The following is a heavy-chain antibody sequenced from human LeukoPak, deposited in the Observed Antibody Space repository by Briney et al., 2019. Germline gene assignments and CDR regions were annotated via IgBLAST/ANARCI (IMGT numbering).Heavy chain of an antibody. CDR2: ISYDGSNK. D-gene: IGHD6-19*01. Sequence: GGSLRLSCAASGFTFSSYGMHWVRQAPGKGLEWVAVISYDGSNKYYADSVKGRFTISRDNSKNTLYLQMNSLRAEDTAVYYCANDALAVADSSGGFDYWGQGTLVTVSS. V-gene: IGHV3-30*18. J-gene: IGHJ4*02. CDR1: GFTFSSYG. CDR3: ANDALAVADSSGGFDY.